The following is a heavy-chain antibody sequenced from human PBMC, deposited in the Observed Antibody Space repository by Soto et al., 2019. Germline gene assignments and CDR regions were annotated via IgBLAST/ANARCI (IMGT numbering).Heavy chain of an antibody. D-gene: IGHD5-12*01. CDR2: IYHSGST. V-gene: IGHV4-30-2*01. Sequence: SLTLSLTCAVAGVSISSGGYSRSWIRQPPGKGLEWIGYIYHSGSTYYNPSLKSRVTISVDRSKNQFSLKLSSVTAADTAVYYCARARGDGYNSDAFDIWGQGTMVTVSS. CDR1: GVSISSGGYS. J-gene: IGHJ3*02. CDR3: ARARGDGYNSDAFDI.